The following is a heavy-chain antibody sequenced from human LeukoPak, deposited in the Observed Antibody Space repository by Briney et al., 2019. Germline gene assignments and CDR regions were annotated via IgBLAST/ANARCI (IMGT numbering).Heavy chain of an antibody. J-gene: IGHJ4*02. CDR3: AILYDFDY. CDR2: INPNSGGT. V-gene: IGHV1-2*02. CDR1: GYTFTGYY. Sequence: GASVKVSRKASGYTFTGYYMHWVRQAPGQGLEWMGWINPNSGGTNYAQEFQGRVTMTRDTSISTAYMELSRLRSDDTAVYYCAILYDFDYWGQGTLVTVSS. D-gene: IGHD3-16*01.